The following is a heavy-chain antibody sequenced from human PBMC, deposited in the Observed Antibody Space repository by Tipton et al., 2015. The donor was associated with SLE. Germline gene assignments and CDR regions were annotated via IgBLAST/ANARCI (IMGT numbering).Heavy chain of an antibody. V-gene: IGHV4-39*06. CDR2: IFYSGST. J-gene: IGHJ2*01. CDR1: GGSISSSNYY. CDR3: ASRLGGGFSLWYFDL. D-gene: IGHD3-10*01. Sequence: TLSLTCTVSGGSISSSNYYWGWFRQPPGKGLEWIGSIFYSGSTYYSPSLKSRVTISVDTSKNQFPLKLTSVTAADTAVYYCASRLGGGFSLWYFDLWGRGTLVTVSS.